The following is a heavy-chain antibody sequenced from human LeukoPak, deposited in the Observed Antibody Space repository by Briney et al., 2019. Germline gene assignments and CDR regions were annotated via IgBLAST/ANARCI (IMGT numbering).Heavy chain of an antibody. V-gene: IGHV4-61*02. Sequence: SETLSLTCTVSGGSISSGSYYWSWIRQPAGKGLEWIGRIYTSGSTNYNPSLKSRVTISVDTSKNQFSLKLSSVTAADTAVYYCARDPGGDFDYWGRGTLVTVSS. D-gene: IGHD4-17*01. J-gene: IGHJ4*02. CDR2: IYTSGST. CDR3: ARDPGGDFDY. CDR1: GGSISSGSYY.